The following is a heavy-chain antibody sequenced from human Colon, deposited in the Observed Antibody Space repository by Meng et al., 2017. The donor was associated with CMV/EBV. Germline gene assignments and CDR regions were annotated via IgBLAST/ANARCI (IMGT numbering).Heavy chain of an antibody. CDR1: GLTFNGHG. CDR3: AREGYSNFDY. V-gene: IGHV3-30*02. D-gene: IGHD4-11*01. CDR2: IGSDGSTK. J-gene: IGHJ4*02. Sequence: LSLTCAASGLTFNGHGIHWVRQAPGKGLEWVAFIGSDGSTKKYVDSVKGRVTISRDNSKNKMWLQMDSLRPEDTAVYYCAREGYSNFDYWGQGTLVTVSS.